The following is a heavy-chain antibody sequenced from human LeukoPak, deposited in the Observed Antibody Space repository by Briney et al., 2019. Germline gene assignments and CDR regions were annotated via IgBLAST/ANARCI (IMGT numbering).Heavy chain of an antibody. CDR3: AREIDDFWRNYYYYGMDV. J-gene: IGHJ6*02. D-gene: IGHD3-3*01. CDR2: ISYDGSNK. V-gene: IGHV3-30-3*01. CDR1: GFTFSSYA. Sequence: GGSLRLSCAASGFTFSSYAMHWVRQAPGKGLEWVAVISYDGSNKYYADSVKGRFTIPRDNSKNTLYLQMNSLRAEDTAVYYCAREIDDFWRNYYYYGMDVWGQGTTVTVSS.